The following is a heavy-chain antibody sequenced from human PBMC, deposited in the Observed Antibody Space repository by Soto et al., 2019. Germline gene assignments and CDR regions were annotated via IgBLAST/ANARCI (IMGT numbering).Heavy chain of an antibody. CDR2: IDPSDSYT. D-gene: IGHD6-13*01. CDR3: ASLPAQLVRLGLERPSFNFDY. V-gene: IGHV5-10-1*01. J-gene: IGHJ4*02. CDR1: GYSFTSYW. Sequence: PGEALKISCKGSGYSFTSYWNSWVRQMPGKGLEWMGRIDPSDSYTNYSPSFQGHVTISPDKSISTAYLQWSSLKASDTAMYYCASLPAQLVRLGLERPSFNFDYGCPGTLVTVFS.